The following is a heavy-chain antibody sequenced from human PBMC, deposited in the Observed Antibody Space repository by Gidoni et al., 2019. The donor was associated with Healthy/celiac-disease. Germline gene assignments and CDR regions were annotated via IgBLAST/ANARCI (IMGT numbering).Heavy chain of an antibody. Sequence: EVQMLESGGGLVRPWESLILSCASSGFPFSSYAMSWVRQAPGKGLEWVSGISGSCGSTYYAESVKGRFTISRDNSKNTLYLQMNSLRAEDTDVYYCAKDPLMIVVVTGDYWGQGTLVTVSS. CDR1: GFPFSSYA. CDR3: AKDPLMIVVVTGDY. J-gene: IGHJ4*02. V-gene: IGHV3-23*01. D-gene: IGHD3-22*01. CDR2: ISGSCGST.